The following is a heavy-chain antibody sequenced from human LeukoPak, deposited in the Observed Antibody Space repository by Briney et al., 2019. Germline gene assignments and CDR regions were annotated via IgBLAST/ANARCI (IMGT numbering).Heavy chain of an antibody. CDR3: ARTYYDYVWGSDYFDY. Sequence: GGSLRLSCAASRFTFSSYWMHWVRQAPGKGLVWVLRINNDGSSTSYADSVKGRFTISRDNAKNTLYLQMNSLRAEDTAVYYCARTYYDYVWGSDYFDYWGQGTLVTVSS. CDR1: RFTFSSYW. CDR2: INNDGSST. V-gene: IGHV3-74*01. J-gene: IGHJ4*02. D-gene: IGHD3-16*01.